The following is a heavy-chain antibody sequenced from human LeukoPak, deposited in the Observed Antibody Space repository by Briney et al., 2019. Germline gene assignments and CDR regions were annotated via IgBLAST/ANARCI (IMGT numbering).Heavy chain of an antibody. CDR2: IYYSGST. CDR3: ARGYSYGYWVDAFDI. Sequence: PSETLSLTCTVSGGSISSSSYYWGWIRQPPGKGLEWIGSIYYSGSTYYNPSLKSRVTISVDTSKNQFSLKLSSVTAADTAVYYCARGYSYGYWVDAFDIWGQGTMVTVSS. J-gene: IGHJ3*02. V-gene: IGHV4-39*07. CDR1: GGSISSSSYY. D-gene: IGHD5-18*01.